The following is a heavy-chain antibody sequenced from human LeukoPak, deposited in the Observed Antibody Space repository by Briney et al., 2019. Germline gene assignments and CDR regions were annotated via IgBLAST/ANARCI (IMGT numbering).Heavy chain of an antibody. CDR3: ARDLRRHVYNPDWYFDP. CDR2: INPSGGST. Sequence: GASVKVSCKASVYTFIRHNMYWVRQAPRHGLGWVGLINPSGGSTTSAQKFQSRVTMTRDTSTSPVYIELSSLRSEDTAVYCCARDLRRHVYNPDWYFDPWGRGTLVTVFS. CDR1: VYTFIRHN. D-gene: IGHD5-24*01. J-gene: IGHJ2*01. V-gene: IGHV1-46*01.